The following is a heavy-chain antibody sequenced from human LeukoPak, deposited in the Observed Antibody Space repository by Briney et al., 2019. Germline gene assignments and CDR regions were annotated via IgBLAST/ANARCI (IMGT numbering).Heavy chain of an antibody. V-gene: IGHV3-21*01. CDR1: GFTFSSYS. CDR3: ARELLWFGEFAPFDS. CDR2: VSTGSNYI. J-gene: IGHJ4*02. D-gene: IGHD3-10*01. Sequence: GGSLRLSCTASGFTFSSYSLNWVRQAPGKGLEWVSSVSTGSNYIYYADSVKGRFTISRDNDKNSLYLQMNSLRVEDTAVYYCARELLWFGEFAPFDSWGQGTLVTVSS.